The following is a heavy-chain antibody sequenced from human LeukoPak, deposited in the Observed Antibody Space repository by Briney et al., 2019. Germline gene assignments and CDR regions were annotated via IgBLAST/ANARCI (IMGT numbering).Heavy chain of an antibody. D-gene: IGHD6-13*01. CDR2: MNYNSGGT. J-gene: IGHJ3*02. V-gene: IGHV1-2*02. Sequence: ASVKVSCKASGHSLTGYYIHWVRQAPGQGLEWMAWMNYNSGGTNYAQKFQGRVTMTRDTSISTAYMELITLTSDDTAVYYCATSTGYSSRWGAFDIWGQGTMVTVSS. CDR1: GHSLTGYY. CDR3: ATSTGYSSRWGAFDI.